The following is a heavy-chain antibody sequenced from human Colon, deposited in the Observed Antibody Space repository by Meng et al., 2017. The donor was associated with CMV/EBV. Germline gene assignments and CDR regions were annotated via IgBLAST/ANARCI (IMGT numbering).Heavy chain of an antibody. J-gene: IGHJ5*02. CDR2: LISVLDTA. D-gene: IGHD3-10*01. CDR3: AFRHGSGSLDP. CDR1: GGTLSRNA. V-gene: IGHV1-69*06. Sequence: SCKASGGTLSRNAVNWVRQAPGQGLEWLGGLISVLDTANYAQKFLGRLTITADTFTDTAFMELTSLTSDDTAVYYCAFRHGSGSLDPWGQGTLVTVSS.